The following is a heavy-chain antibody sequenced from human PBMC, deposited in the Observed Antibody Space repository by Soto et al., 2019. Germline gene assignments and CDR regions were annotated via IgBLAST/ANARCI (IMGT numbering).Heavy chain of an antibody. Sequence: QVHLVQSGAEGKKPGASVKVSCKGSGYGFTTYGITWLRQAPGQGLEWMAWISAHNGNTNYAHKRRGRATVTRDTSTSTAYLELRSMRSDDTAVYYWARGRYGDYWGQGALVTVSS. CDR1: GYGFTTYG. J-gene: IGHJ4*02. D-gene: IGHD1-1*01. CDR3: ARGRYGDY. CDR2: ISAHNGNT. V-gene: IGHV1-18*01.